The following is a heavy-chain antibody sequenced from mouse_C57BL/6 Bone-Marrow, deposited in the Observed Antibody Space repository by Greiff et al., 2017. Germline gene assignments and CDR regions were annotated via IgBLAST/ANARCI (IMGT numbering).Heavy chain of an antibody. D-gene: IGHD2-2*01. V-gene: IGHV1-82*01. CDR1: GYAFSSSW. CDR3: ARAYGYDPAY. CDR2: IYPGDGDT. Sequence: QVQLQQSGPELVKPGASVKISCKASGYAFSSSWMNWVKQRPGKGLEWIGRIYPGDGDTNYNGKFKGKATLTADKSSSTAYMQLSSLTSEDSAVYFCARAYGYDPAYWGQGTLVTVAA. J-gene: IGHJ3*01.